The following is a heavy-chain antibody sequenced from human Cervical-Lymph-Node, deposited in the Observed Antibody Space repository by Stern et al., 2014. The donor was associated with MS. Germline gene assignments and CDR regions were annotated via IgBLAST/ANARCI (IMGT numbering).Heavy chain of an antibody. J-gene: IGHJ2*01. Sequence: QVQLVQSGAEVKKPGSSVKVSCKASGGTLSTYGFSWVRQAPGQGLEWMGGIITMIGISNSAQKLQGRVTITADESTSTAYMELSSLRSDDTAVYYCARYRSAVDWYFDLWGRGTLVTVSS. CDR3: ARYRSAVDWYFDL. CDR2: IITMIGIS. CDR1: GGTLSTYG. V-gene: IGHV1-69*01. D-gene: IGHD3-10*01.